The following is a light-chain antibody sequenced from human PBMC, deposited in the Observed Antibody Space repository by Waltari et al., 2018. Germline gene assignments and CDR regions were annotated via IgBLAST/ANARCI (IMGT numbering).Light chain of an antibody. Sequence: SYELTQPSSVSVSPGQTARITCSGDLLSTKYARWFQQRPGQAPVLVIYKVSEGPSGIPERFSGSSSGTTVILPISGAQVEDEADYYCYSATDNNLRVFGGGTKLTVL. CDR3: YSATDNNLRV. CDR2: KVS. CDR1: LLSTKY. V-gene: IGLV3-27*01. J-gene: IGLJ3*02.